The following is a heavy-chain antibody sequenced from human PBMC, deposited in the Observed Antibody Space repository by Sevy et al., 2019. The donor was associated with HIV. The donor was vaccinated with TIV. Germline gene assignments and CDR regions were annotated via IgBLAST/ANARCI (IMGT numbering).Heavy chain of an antibody. CDR3: ARAYCGGDCRSFDY. CDR2: INPNSGGT. CDR1: GYTFTGYY. J-gene: IGHJ4*02. D-gene: IGHD2-21*02. Sequence: ASVKVSCKASGYTFTGYYMHWVRQAPGQGLEWMGWINPNSGGTNYAQKFQGWVTMTRDTSISTAYMELSRLGSDDTAVYYRARAYCGGDCRSFDYWGQGTLVTVSS. V-gene: IGHV1-2*04.